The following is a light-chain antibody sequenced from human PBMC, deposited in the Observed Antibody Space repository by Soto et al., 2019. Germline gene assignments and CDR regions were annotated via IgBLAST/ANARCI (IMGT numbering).Light chain of an antibody. Sequence: EIVLTQSPATLSLSPGERATLSCRASQSVSSYLAWYQQKPGQAPRLLIYDASNRAAGIPARCSGSGSVTDFTLTISSLEPEDFAVYYWQQRGIMTHSWKFGQGTKVEIK. CDR1: QSVSSY. CDR2: DAS. V-gene: IGKV3-11*01. CDR3: QQRGIMTHSWK. J-gene: IGKJ1*01.